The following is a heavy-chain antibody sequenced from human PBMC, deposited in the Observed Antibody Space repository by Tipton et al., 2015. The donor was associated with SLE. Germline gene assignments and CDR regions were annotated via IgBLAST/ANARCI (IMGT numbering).Heavy chain of an antibody. CDR3: GHYFYYATGNQSVDE. CDR2: IYPSGTT. Sequence: LRLSCAVSGVSISSGGYSWSWIRQPPGKDLEWIGYIYPSGTTFYNPSLESRVTISLHRSKNQFSLNLGSVTSADTAVYYCGHYFYYATGNQSVDEWGQGALVTVSS. CDR1: GVSISSGGYS. D-gene: IGHD2/OR15-2a*01. J-gene: IGHJ4*02. V-gene: IGHV4-30-2*02.